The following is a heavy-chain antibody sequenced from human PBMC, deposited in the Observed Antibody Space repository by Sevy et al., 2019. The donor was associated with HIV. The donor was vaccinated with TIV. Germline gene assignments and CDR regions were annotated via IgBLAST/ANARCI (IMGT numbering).Heavy chain of an antibody. D-gene: IGHD5-18*01. V-gene: IGHV3-30*18. J-gene: IGHJ6*02. CDR1: GFTFSSYG. Sequence: GGSLRLSCAASGFTFSSYGMHWVRQAPGNGLEWVAVISYDGSNKYYADSVKGRFTISRDNSRNTLSLQMNSLRAEDTAVYYCAKDQGGYSYGLPGYYYYRMDVWGQGTTVTVSS. CDR2: ISYDGSNK. CDR3: AKDQGGYSYGLPGYYYYRMDV.